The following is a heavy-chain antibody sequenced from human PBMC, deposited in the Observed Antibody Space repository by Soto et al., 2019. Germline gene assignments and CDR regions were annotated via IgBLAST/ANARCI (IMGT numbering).Heavy chain of an antibody. J-gene: IGHJ6*02. Sequence: GGSLRLSCAASGFTFSSYAMSWVRQAPGKGLEWVSSFSNSGGSTYYADSVKGRFTISRDNSKNTLYLQMNSLRADDTAVYYCAKPLSDVVRVGGMDVWGQGTTVTVSS. CDR2: FSNSGGST. V-gene: IGHV3-23*01. CDR1: GFTFSSYA. CDR3: AKPLSDVVRVGGMDV. D-gene: IGHD3-10*01.